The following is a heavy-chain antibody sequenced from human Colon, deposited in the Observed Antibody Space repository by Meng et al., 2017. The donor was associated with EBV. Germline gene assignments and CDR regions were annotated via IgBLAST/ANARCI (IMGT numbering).Heavy chain of an antibody. CDR2: IHHSGSA. Sequence: QVQLKASVPGLVAPSQPLSLTCTVSGGSMSSGNYYWSWIRQPPGKGLEWIGYIHHSGSAYYNPSLKSRVSISVDTSKNQFSLNLNSMTAADTAVYYCASFDHIPRRNYFDYWGQGTLVTVSS. CDR3: ASFDHIPRRNYFDY. CDR1: GGSMSSGNYY. D-gene: IGHD2-21*01. V-gene: IGHV4-30-4*01. J-gene: IGHJ4*02.